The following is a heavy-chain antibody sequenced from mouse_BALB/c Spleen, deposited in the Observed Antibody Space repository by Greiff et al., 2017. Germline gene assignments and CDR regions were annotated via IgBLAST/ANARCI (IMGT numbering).Heavy chain of an antibody. D-gene: IGHD2-2*01. CDR1: GYTFTDYV. Sequence: QVHVKQSGPELVKPGASVKMSCKASGYTFTDYVISWVKQRTGQGLEWIGEIYPGSGSTYYNEKFKGKATLTADKSSNTAYMQLSSLTSEDSAVYFCALYYGYDSYAMDYWGQGTSVTVSS. J-gene: IGHJ4*01. V-gene: IGHV1-77*01. CDR2: IYPGSGST. CDR3: ALYYGYDSYAMDY.